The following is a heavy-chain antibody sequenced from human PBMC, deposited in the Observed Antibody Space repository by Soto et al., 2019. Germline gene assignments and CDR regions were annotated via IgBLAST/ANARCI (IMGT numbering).Heavy chain of an antibody. CDR2: ISASGDNA. CDR1: RFIFSIYA. D-gene: IGHD6-19*01. V-gene: IGHV3-23*01. CDR3: AKFFVAGTRGYFDS. J-gene: IGHJ4*01. Sequence: LXLSCTAARFIFSIYAMSWVRQAPGNGLEWVSAISASGDNAYYADSVKGGFTISRDRSKSLYLQMKSLRAEDTAIYYCAKFFVAGTRGYFDSWGHGTLVTVSS.